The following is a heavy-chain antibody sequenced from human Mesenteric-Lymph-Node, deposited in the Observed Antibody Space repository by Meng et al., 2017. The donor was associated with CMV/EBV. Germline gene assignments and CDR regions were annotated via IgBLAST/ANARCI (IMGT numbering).Heavy chain of an antibody. J-gene: IGHJ4*02. V-gene: IGHV3-30-3*01. CDR1: GFTFSTYA. Sequence: GESLKISCAASGFTFSTYAMHWVRQAPGKGLEWVAVISYDGINKYYADSVKARFTISRDNSRTTMYLQMNSLRAEDTAVYYCARGGLGSYYFDYWGQGTLVTVSS. CDR2: ISYDGINK. CDR3: ARGGLGSYYFDY. D-gene: IGHD1-26*01.